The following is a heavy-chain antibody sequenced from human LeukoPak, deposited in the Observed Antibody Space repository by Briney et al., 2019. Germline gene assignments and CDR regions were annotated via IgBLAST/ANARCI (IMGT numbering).Heavy chain of an antibody. J-gene: IGHJ4*02. CDR3: ARGGGDCYPGCYFDY. V-gene: IGHV3-64*01. D-gene: IGHD2-21*01. Sequence: GGSLRLSCAASGFTFSSYAMHWVRQAPGKGLEYVSAISSNGGSTYYANSVKGRFTISRDNSKNTLYLQMGSLRAEDMAVYYCARGGGDCYPGCYFDYWGQGTLVTVSS. CDR1: GFTFSSYA. CDR2: ISSNGGST.